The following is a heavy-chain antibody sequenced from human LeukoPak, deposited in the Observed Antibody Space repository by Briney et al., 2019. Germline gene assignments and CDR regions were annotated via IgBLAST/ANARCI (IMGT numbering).Heavy chain of an antibody. CDR3: ARGPTYYYDSSGYYPFDY. CDR1: GGSFSGYY. Sequence: SETLSLTCAVYGGSFSGYYWSWIRQPPGKGLEWIGETNHSGSTNYNPSLKSRVTISVDTSKNQFSLKLSSVTAADTAVYYCARGPTYYYDSSGYYPFDYWGQGTLVTVSS. D-gene: IGHD3-22*01. V-gene: IGHV4-34*01. J-gene: IGHJ4*02. CDR2: TNHSGST.